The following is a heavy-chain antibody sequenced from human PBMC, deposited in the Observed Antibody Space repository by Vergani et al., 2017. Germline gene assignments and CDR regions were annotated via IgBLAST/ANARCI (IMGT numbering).Heavy chain of an antibody. CDR1: GGSITSSSYY. D-gene: IGHD3-9*01. CDR2: IYHSGCA. V-gene: IGHV4-39*01. CDR3: ARTESFILRYFHWAL. Sequence: QLHLQESGPGLVKPSETLSLTCTVSGGSITSSSYYWGWIRQPPGKGLAWIGNIYHSGCAYYNPSLKGRVTISVDTSKNQFSLEVTSVTAADTAIYFCARTESFILRYFHWALWGQGTLVTVSS. J-gene: IGHJ4*02.